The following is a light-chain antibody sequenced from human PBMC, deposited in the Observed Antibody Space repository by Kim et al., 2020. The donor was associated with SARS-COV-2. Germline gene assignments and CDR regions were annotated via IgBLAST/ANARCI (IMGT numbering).Light chain of an antibody. CDR2: GAS. CDR3: KQSNSTRLT. CDR1: QSISIS. V-gene: IGKV1-39*01. J-gene: IGKJ4*01. Sequence: DIQMTQSPSSLSASVGDRVTITCRASQSISISLNWYQQKPGKAPKVLISGASTLQSGVPSRFSGGGLGTNFPPPTRSPHPEVFAISYCKQSNSTRLTFGGGTKLEI.